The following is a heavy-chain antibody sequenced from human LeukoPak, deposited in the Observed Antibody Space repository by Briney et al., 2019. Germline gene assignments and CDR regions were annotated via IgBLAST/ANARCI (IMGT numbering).Heavy chain of an antibody. CDR3: ARASHVWGSYRTFDY. J-gene: IGHJ4*02. Sequence: KPSETLSLTCTVSGGSISSYYWSWIRQPPGKGLEWIGYIYYSGSTNYNPSLKSRVTISVDTSKNQFSLKLSSVTAADTAVYYCARASHVWGSYRTFDYWGQGTLVTVSS. CDR2: IYYSGST. D-gene: IGHD3-16*02. V-gene: IGHV4-59*01. CDR1: GGSISSYY.